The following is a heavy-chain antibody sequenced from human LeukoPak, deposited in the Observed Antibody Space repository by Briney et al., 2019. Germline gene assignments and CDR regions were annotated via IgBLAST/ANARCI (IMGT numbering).Heavy chain of an antibody. D-gene: IGHD3-10*01. CDR1: GFSFSSYA. V-gene: IGHV3-30*04. J-gene: IGHJ4*02. CDR3: ARGGD. CDR2: ISYDGSNK. Sequence: GRSLRLSCAASGFSFSSYAMHWVRQAPGKGLEWVAVISYDGSNKYYADSVKGRFTISRDNSKNTLYLQMNSLRAEDTAVYYCARGGDWGQGTLVTVSS.